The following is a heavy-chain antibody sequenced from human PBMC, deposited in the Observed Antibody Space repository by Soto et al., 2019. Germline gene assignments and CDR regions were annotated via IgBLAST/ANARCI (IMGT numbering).Heavy chain of an antibody. CDR1: GFTFSSYG. Sequence: GGSLRLSCAAPGFTFSSYGMHWGRQAPGKGLEWVAVISYDGSNKYYADSVKGRFTISRDNSKNTLYLQMNSLRAGDTAVYYFAKAQDGRFGHTYYYYGMDVWGQGTTVTVSS. V-gene: IGHV3-30*18. J-gene: IGHJ6*02. CDR2: ISYDGSNK. CDR3: AKAQDGRFGHTYYYYGMDV. D-gene: IGHD3-16*01.